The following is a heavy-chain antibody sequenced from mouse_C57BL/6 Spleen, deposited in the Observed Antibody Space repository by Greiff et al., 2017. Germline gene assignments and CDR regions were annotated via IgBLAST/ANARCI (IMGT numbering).Heavy chain of an antibody. V-gene: IGHV1-52*01. Sequence: VQLQQPGAELVRPGSSVKLSCKASGYTFTSYWMHWVKQRPIQGLEWIGNIDPSDSETHYNQKFKDKATLTVDKSSSTAYMQLSSLTSEDSAVYYCARSGYYGSSYHYFAYWGQGTTLTVSS. CDR1: GYTFTSYW. CDR2: IDPSDSET. D-gene: IGHD1-1*01. J-gene: IGHJ2*01. CDR3: ARSGYYGSSYHYFAY.